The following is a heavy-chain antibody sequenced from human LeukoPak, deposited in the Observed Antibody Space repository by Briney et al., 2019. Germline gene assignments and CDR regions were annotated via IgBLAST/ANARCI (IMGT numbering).Heavy chain of an antibody. V-gene: IGHV3-23*01. D-gene: IGHD3-22*01. CDR2: ISGSGGST. Sequence: GGSLRLSCAASGFTFSSYAMSWVRQAPGKGLEWVSAISGSGGSTYYADSVKGRFTISRDNSKNTLYLQMNSLRAEDTAVYYCAKDHYYYDSSGYSGDAYYYSYMDVWGKGTTVTVSS. CDR1: GFTFSSYA. CDR3: AKDHYYYDSSGYSGDAYYYSYMDV. J-gene: IGHJ6*03.